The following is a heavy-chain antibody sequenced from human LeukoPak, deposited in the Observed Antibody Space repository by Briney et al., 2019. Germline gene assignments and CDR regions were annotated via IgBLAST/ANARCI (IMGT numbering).Heavy chain of an antibody. CDR1: GFTFSSYA. D-gene: IGHD1-7*01. V-gene: IGHV3-23*01. Sequence: PGGSLRLSCAASGFTFSSYAMSWVRQAPGKGLEWVSSISASDSGTYYADSVKGRFTISRDNSKNTLYLQMNSLRAEDTAVYYCAKDPALITGTTSGFQHWGQGTLVTVSS. CDR2: ISASDSGT. CDR3: AKDPALITGTTSGFQH. J-gene: IGHJ1*01.